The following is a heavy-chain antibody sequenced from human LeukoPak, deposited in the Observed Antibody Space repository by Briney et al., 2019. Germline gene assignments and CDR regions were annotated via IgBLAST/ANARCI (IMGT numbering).Heavy chain of an antibody. CDR3: TGFAAGTYNYYYMDV. D-gene: IGHD6-13*01. J-gene: IGHJ6*03. CDR1: GFTFSTYG. V-gene: IGHV3-23*01. Sequence: GGSLRLSCAASGFTFSTYGMTWVRQAPGKGLEWVSAIGGSGYSTYYADSVKGRFTISRDNSKNTLYLQMNSLRAEDTAVYYCTGFAAGTYNYYYMDVWGKGTTVTVSS. CDR2: IGGSGYST.